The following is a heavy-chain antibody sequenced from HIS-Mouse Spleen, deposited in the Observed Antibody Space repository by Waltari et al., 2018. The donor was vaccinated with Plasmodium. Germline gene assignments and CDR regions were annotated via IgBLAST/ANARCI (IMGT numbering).Heavy chain of an antibody. D-gene: IGHD6-13*01. CDR3: ARGSAAAGPFDY. V-gene: IGHV4-34*01. CDR1: GGSFSGYY. J-gene: IGHJ4*02. Sequence: QVQLQQWGAGLLKPSETLSLTCAVYGGSFSGYYWSWIRQPPGKGLEWIGEINHSGSPNDNPALKSRGTISVDTSKNQFSLKLSSVTAADTAVYYCARGSAAAGPFDYWGQGTLVTVSS. CDR2: INHSGSP.